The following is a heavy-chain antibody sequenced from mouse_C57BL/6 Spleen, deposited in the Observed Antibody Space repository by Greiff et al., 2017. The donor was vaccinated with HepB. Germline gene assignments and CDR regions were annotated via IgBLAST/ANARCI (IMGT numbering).Heavy chain of an antibody. CDR2: IDPSDSYT. Sequence: VQLQQPGAELVKPGASVKLSCKASGYTFTSYWMQWVKQRPGQGLEWIGEIDPSDSYTNYNQKFKGKATLTVDPSSSTAYMQLSSLTSEDSAVYYCARKNYGSPVPYFDYWGQGTTLTVSS. CDR3: ARKNYGSPVPYFDY. J-gene: IGHJ2*01. D-gene: IGHD1-1*01. CDR1: GYTFTSYW. V-gene: IGHV1-50*01.